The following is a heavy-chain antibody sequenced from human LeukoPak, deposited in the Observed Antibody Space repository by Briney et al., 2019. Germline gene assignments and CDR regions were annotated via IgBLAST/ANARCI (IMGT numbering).Heavy chain of an antibody. J-gene: IGHJ4*02. D-gene: IGHD3-22*01. CDR2: IIPIFGTA. V-gene: IGHV1-69*06. CDR3: VRDFHVRLYEIGGYSY. CDR1: GGSFSNYA. Sequence: SVKVSCKASGGSFSNYAISWVRQAPGQGLEWMGGIIPIFGTANYAQKFRGRVTITADKSTRTAYMELSSLRSEDTAVYYCVRDFHVRLYEIGGYSYWGQGTLVTVSS.